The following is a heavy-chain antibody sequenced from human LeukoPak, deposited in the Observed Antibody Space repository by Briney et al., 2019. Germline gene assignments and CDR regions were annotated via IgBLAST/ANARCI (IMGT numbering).Heavy chain of an antibody. CDR3: ARDRIEGKLELPGY. V-gene: IGHV3-21*01. J-gene: IGHJ4*02. CDR2: ISSSSSYI. CDR1: GFTFSSYS. Sequence: GGSLRLSCAASGFTFSSYSMNWVRQAPGKGLEWVSSISSSSSYIYYADSVEGRFTISRDNSKNTLYLQMNSLRAEDTAVYYCARDRIEGKLELPGYWGQGTLVTVSS. D-gene: IGHD1-7*01.